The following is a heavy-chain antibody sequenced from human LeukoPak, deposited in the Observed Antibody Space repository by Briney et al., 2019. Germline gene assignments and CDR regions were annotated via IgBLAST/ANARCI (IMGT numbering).Heavy chain of an antibody. CDR2: IIDSGRT. V-gene: IGHV3-23*01. CDR3: AKRRAVTDTGGFDV. D-gene: IGHD6-19*01. CDR1: GFTFSTYA. J-gene: IGHJ3*01. Sequence: PGGSLRLSCAASGFTFSTYAMHWVRQAPGKGLEWVSRIIDSGRTYYADFVKGRFTISRDNSKNTLYLQMNSLRAEDTAVYYCAKRRAVTDTGGFDVWGQGTMVTVSS.